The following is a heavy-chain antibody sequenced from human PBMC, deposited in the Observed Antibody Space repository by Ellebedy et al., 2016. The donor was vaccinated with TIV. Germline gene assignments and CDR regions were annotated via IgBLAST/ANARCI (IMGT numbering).Heavy chain of an antibody. D-gene: IGHD1-26*01. Sequence: GSLRLXXTVFGGSISSYYWSWIRQPAGKGLEWIGRIYSSGSTNYNPSLKSRLTMSVDTSNNQFSLKLRSVTAADTAVYFCARGWSYYVEAFDIWGQGTMVTVSS. CDR1: GGSISSYY. CDR2: IYSSGST. V-gene: IGHV4-4*07. CDR3: ARGWSYYVEAFDI. J-gene: IGHJ3*02.